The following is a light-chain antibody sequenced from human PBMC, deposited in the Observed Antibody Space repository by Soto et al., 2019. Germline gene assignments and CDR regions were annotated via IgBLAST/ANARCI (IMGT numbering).Light chain of an antibody. CDR1: SSDIGRYNY. CDR2: DVS. J-gene: IGLJ1*01. V-gene: IGLV2-14*01. CDR3: SSYISSSTYV. Sequence: QSALTQPASVSGSPGQSITISCTGTSSDIGRYNYVSWYQQYPGKAPKFMIYDVSNRPSGVSNRFSGSKSGKTASLTISGLQAEDEAGYYCSSYISSSTYVFGTGTKLTVL.